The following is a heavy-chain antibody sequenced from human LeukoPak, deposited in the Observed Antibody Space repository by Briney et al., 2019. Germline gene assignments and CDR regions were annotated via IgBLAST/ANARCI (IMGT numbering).Heavy chain of an antibody. V-gene: IGHV4-4*07. Sequence: SETLSLTCTVSGGSISSYYWSWIRQPAGKGLEWIGRIYTSGSTNYNPSLKSRVTMSVDTSKNQFSLKLSSVTAADTAVYYCAREGGTEDSSGWYIDYWGQGTLVTVSS. CDR3: AREGGTEDSSGWYIDY. D-gene: IGHD6-19*01. CDR2: IYTSGST. J-gene: IGHJ4*02. CDR1: GGSISSYY.